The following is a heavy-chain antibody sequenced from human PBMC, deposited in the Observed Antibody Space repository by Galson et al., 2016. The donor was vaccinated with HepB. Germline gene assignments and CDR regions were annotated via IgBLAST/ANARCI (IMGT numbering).Heavy chain of an antibody. J-gene: IGHJ4*02. V-gene: IGHV4-39*07. CDR3: ARAYESDDYGFYYFDY. CDR2: ISSSGSS. D-gene: IGHD4-17*01. Sequence: TLSLTCSVSGGSISSSLYYWGWIRQTPGKGLEWMGFISSSGSSNYNPSLKSRLTMSVGTSKNQFSLKLRSVTAADTAVYYCARAYESDDYGFYYFDYWGQGILVTVSS. CDR1: GGSISSSLYY.